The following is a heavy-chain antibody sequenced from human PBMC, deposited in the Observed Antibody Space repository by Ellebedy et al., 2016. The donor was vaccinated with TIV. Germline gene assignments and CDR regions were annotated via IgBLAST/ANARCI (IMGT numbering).Heavy chain of an antibody. CDR1: GYTFTGYY. Sequence: AASVKVSCKASGYTFTGYYMHWVRQAPGQGLEWMGWINPNSGGTNYAQKFQGWVTMTRDTSISTAYMELSRLRSDDTAVYYCARGDDYYGSGSYYLFDYWGQGTLVTVSS. V-gene: IGHV1-2*04. D-gene: IGHD3-10*01. CDR2: INPNSGGT. J-gene: IGHJ4*02. CDR3: ARGDDYYGSGSYYLFDY.